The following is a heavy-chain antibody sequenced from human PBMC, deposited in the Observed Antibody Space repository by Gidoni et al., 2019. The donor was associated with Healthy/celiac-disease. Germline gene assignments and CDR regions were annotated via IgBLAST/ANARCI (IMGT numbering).Heavy chain of an antibody. Sequence: EVQLVESGGGLVQPGGSLRLSCAASGFTFSSYSMNWVRQAPGKGLEWVSYITSSRNTMYYADSVKGRFTISRDNAKNSLYLQMNSLRDEDTAVYYCARELTYYYDSSGYYLETPLRLFDYWGQGTLVTVSS. V-gene: IGHV3-48*02. CDR3: ARELTYYYDSSGYYLETPLRLFDY. CDR2: ITSSRNTM. J-gene: IGHJ4*02. CDR1: GFTFSSYS. D-gene: IGHD3-22*01.